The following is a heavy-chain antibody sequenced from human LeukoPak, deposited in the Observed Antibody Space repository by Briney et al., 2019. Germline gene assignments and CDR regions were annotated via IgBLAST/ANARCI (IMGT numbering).Heavy chain of an antibody. V-gene: IGHV1-18*01. Sequence: GASVKVSCKASGYTFTSYGISWVRQAPGQGLEWMGWISAYNGNTNYAQKLQGRVTMTTDTSTSTAYMELRSLRSDDTAVYYCARITMVRGVITPYAFDIWGQGTMVTVSS. D-gene: IGHD3-10*01. J-gene: IGHJ3*02. CDR2: ISAYNGNT. CDR3: ARITMVRGVITPYAFDI. CDR1: GYTFTSYG.